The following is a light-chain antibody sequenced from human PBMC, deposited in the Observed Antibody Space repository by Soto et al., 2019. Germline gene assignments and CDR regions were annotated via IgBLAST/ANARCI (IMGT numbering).Light chain of an antibody. CDR2: AVA. V-gene: IGKV1-39*01. CDR1: QSIGNY. J-gene: IGKJ1*01. Sequence: DIQMTQSPSSLSASVGDRVTITCRASQSIGNYLNWYQHKPGKAPKVLIFAVATLQRGVPSRFSGSGSGTDFTLTISGLQPDDFAIYYCQQSHSPPWTFGQGTRVDIK. CDR3: QQSHSPPWT.